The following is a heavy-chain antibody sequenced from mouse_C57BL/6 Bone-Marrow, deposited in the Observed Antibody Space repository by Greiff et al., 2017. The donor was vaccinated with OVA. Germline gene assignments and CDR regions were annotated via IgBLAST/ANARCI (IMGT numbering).Heavy chain of an antibody. D-gene: IGHD2-3*01. J-gene: IGHJ4*01. CDR3: ARLEDGYSYYYAMDY. CDR2: INPSSGGT. Sequence: QVQLQQPGTELVKPGASVKLSCKASGYTFTSYWMHWVKQRPGQGLEWIGNINPSSGGTNYNEKFKSKATLTVDKSSSTAYMQLSSLTSEDSAVYYCARLEDGYSYYYAMDYWGQGTSVTVSS. V-gene: IGHV1-53*01. CDR1: GYTFTSYW.